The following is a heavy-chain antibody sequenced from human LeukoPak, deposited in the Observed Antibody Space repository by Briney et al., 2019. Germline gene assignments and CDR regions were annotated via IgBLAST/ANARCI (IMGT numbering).Heavy chain of an antibody. CDR3: ARESYSSGPGQH. V-gene: IGHV3-21*01. CDR2: ISSSSSYI. D-gene: IGHD6-19*01. J-gene: IGHJ1*01. CDR1: GFTFSSYS. Sequence: GGSLRLSCAASGFTFSSYSMNWVRQAPGKGLEWVSSISSSSSYIYYADSVKGRFTISRDNAKNSLYLQMNSLRAEDTAVYYCARESYSSGPGQHWGQGTLVTVSS.